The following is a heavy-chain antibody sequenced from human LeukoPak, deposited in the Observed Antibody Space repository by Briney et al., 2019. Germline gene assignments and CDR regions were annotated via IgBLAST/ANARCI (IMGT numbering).Heavy chain of an antibody. CDR2: IYPGDSDT. D-gene: IGHD3-16*02. J-gene: IGHJ4*02. CDR3: ARIHYDYVWGSYRYPYFDY. V-gene: IGHV5-51*01. CDR1: GYSFTSYW. Sequence: PGESLKISCKGSGYSFTSYWIGWVRQMPGKGLEWMGIIYPGDSDTRYSPSFQGQVTISADKSISTAYLQWSSLKASDTAMYYCARIHYDYVWGSYRYPYFDYWGQGTLVTVSS.